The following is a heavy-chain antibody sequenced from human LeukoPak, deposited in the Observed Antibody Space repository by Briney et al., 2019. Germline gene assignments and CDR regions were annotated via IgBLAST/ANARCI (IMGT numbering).Heavy chain of an antibody. Sequence: SETLSLTCTVSGASISSYYWSWIRQSPGKGLEWIGYIYYSGSTKYNPSLKSRVSISVDTSKNQFSLKLSSVTAADTAVYYCARGAGAGYNLQPFDYWGQGTLVTVSS. V-gene: IGHV4-59*08. D-gene: IGHD5-24*01. CDR1: GASISSYY. CDR3: ARGAGAGYNLQPFDY. CDR2: IYYSGST. J-gene: IGHJ4*02.